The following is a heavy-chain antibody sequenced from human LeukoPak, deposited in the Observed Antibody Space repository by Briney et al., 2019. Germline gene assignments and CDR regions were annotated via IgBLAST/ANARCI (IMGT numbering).Heavy chain of an antibody. CDR2: IYTSGST. CDR3: ARDERDYGDYEY. V-gene: IGHV4-4*07. Sequence: SETLSLTRTVSGGSISSYYWSWIRQPAGKGLEWIGRIYTSGSTNYNPSLKSRVTMSVDTSKNQFSLKLSSVTAADTAVYYCARDERDYGDYEYWGQGTLVTVSS. CDR1: GGSISSYY. J-gene: IGHJ4*02. D-gene: IGHD4-17*01.